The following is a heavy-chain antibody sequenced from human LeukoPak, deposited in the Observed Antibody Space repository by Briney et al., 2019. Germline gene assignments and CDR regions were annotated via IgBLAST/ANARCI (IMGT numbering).Heavy chain of an antibody. CDR3: ARNWKRYYFDY. CDR2: IYYSGST. V-gene: IGHV4-39*01. J-gene: IGHJ4*02. D-gene: IGHD1-1*01. Sequence: SETLSLTCTVSGGSISSSSYYWDWIRQPPGKGLEWIGSIYYSGSTYYNPSLKSRVTISVDTSKNQFSLKLSSVTAADTAVYYCARNWKRYYFDYWGQGTLVTVSS. CDR1: GGSISSSSYY.